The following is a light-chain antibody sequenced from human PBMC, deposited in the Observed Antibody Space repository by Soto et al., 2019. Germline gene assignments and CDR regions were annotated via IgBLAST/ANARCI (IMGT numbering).Light chain of an antibody. CDR3: QQYSSSRT. V-gene: IGKV3-11*01. Sequence: EIVLTQSPATLSLSPGERATLSCRASQSVSGYLAWYQQKPGQAPRLLIYDASSRATGIPARFSGTGSGTDFTLTIGSLEPEDFAMYYCQQYSSSRTFGQGTKVDIK. CDR2: DAS. J-gene: IGKJ1*01. CDR1: QSVSGY.